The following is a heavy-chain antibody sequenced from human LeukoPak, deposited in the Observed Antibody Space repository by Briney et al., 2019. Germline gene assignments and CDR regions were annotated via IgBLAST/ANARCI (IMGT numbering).Heavy chain of an antibody. CDR3: ARPRYCSSGNCYSDY. CDR2: INQEGSDK. V-gene: IGHV3-7*01. Sequence: GGSLRLSCAASGFTFSTYWMSWVRQAPGKGLEWVANINQEGSDKYYVDSVKGRFTISRDNAKNSLYLQMNSLRAEDTAVYYCARPRYCSSGNCYSDYWGQGALVTVSS. J-gene: IGHJ4*02. CDR1: GFTFSTYW. D-gene: IGHD2-15*01.